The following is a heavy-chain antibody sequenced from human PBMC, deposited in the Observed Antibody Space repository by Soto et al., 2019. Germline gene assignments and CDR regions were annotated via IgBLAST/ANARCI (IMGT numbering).Heavy chain of an antibody. D-gene: IGHD3-22*01. Sequence: QVVLQESGPGLVNPSETLSLTCSVSGRSITSYYWSWFRQPPGKGLEWIGYIYDNGITSQNPSLKSRVTMSADTSQNQFSLKLTSVTGADTAVYYCARTYDSNGYANEFDSWGQGILVTVTS. J-gene: IGHJ4*02. V-gene: IGHV4-59*12. CDR1: GRSITSYY. CDR3: ARTYDSNGYANEFDS. CDR2: IYDNGIT.